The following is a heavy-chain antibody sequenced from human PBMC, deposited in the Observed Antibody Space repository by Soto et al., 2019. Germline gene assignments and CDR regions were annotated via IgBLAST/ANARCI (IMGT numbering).Heavy chain of an antibody. D-gene: IGHD5-12*01. V-gene: IGHV1-3*01. Sequence: QVQLVQSGAEVKKPGASVKVSCKASGYTFTSYAMHWVRQAPGQRLEWMGWINAGNGNTKYSQKFQGRVTITRDTSASTAYMELSSLRSEDTAVYYCAKNGRHSGYAYYSVAGDTSFDYWGQGTLVTVSS. CDR3: AKNGRHSGYAYYSVAGDTSFDY. CDR1: GYTFTSYA. CDR2: INAGNGNT. J-gene: IGHJ4*02.